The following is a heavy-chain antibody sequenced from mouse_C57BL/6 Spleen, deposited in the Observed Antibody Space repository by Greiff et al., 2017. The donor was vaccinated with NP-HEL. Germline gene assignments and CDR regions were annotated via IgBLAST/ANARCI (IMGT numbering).Heavy chain of an antibody. CDR3: ASYYYGSTWFAY. Sequence: QVQLQQSGPGLVQPSQSLSITCTVSGFSLTSYGVHWVRQSPGKGLEWLGVIWRGGSTDYNAAFISRLSISKDNSKSQVFFKMNSLQADDTAIYYCASYYYGSTWFAYWGQGTLVTVSA. CDR1: GFSLTSYG. D-gene: IGHD1-1*01. J-gene: IGHJ3*01. CDR2: IWRGGST. V-gene: IGHV2-2*01.